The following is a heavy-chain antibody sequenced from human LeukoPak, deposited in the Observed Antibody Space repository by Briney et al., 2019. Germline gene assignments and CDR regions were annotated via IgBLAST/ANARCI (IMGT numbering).Heavy chain of an antibody. CDR3: TRDGGYDDYFDY. J-gene: IGHJ4*02. Sequence: PGGSLRLSCTASGFTFGDYAMSWVRQAPGKGLEWVGFIRSKAYGGTTEYAASVKGRFTISRDDSKSIAYLQMNSLKTEDTAVYYCTRDGGYDDYFDYWGQGTLVTVSS. V-gene: IGHV3-49*04. CDR2: IRSKAYGGTT. CDR1: GFTFGDYA. D-gene: IGHD5-12*01.